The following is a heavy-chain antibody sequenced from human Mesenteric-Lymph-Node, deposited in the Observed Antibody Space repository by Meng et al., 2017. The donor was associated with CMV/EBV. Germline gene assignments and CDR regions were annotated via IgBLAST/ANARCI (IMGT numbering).Heavy chain of an antibody. D-gene: IGHD3-3*01. V-gene: IGHV3-30*02. CDR2: IRYDGSNK. Sequence: GGSLRLSCAASGFTFNTYGMHWVRQAPGKGLEWVTFIRYDGSNKYYADSVKGRFTISRDNSKNTLYLQMNSLRAEDTAVYYCAKDQSLTIFGVVIRRHYYGMDVWGQGTTVTVSS. J-gene: IGHJ6*02. CDR3: AKDQSLTIFGVVIRRHYYGMDV. CDR1: GFTFNTYG.